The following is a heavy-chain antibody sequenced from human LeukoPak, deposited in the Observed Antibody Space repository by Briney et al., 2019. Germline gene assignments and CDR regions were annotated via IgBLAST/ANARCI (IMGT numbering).Heavy chain of an antibody. Sequence: GGSLRLSCAASGFTFSSYAMHWVRQAPGKGLEWVAVISYDGSNKYYADSVKGRFTISRDNSKNTVHLQMNSLRAEDTAMYYCARRAGDYSHPYDYWGQGTLVTVSS. V-gene: IGHV3-30*14. J-gene: IGHJ4*02. CDR3: ARRAGDYSHPYDY. CDR1: GFTFSSYA. D-gene: IGHD3-22*01. CDR2: ISYDGSNK.